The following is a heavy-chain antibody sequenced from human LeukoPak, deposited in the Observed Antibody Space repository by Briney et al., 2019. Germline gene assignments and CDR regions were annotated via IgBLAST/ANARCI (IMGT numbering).Heavy chain of an antibody. CDR2: TYYRSKWYN. Sequence: SSQTLSLTCVISGDSVSSNSATWNWIRQSPSRGLGWLGRTYYRSKWYNDYVVSMKSRITINPDTSKNQFSLHLNSVTPEDTAVYYCARDPAYSGGWARNAFDIWGQGTMVTVSS. D-gene: IGHD6-19*01. CDR3: ARDPAYSGGWARNAFDI. CDR1: GDSVSSNSAT. V-gene: IGHV6-1*01. J-gene: IGHJ3*02.